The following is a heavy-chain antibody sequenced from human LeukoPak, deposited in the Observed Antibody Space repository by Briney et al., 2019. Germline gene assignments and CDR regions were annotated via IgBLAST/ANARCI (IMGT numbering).Heavy chain of an antibody. CDR3: ARSNYYFDY. D-gene: IGHD2-8*01. J-gene: IGHJ4*02. Sequence: GESLKISCQGPGYSFSDYWIGWVRQMPGKGLEWMGIISPGDSDTRYSPSFQGQVTISADKSISTAYLQWSSLKASDTAMYYCARSNYYFDYWGQGTLVTVSS. V-gene: IGHV5-51*01. CDR1: GYSFSDYW. CDR2: ISPGDSDT.